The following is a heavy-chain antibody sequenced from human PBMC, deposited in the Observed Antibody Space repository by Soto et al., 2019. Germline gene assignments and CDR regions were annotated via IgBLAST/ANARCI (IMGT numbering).Heavy chain of an antibody. Sequence: QVQLVQSGAEVKKPGASVKVSCKASGYTFTTYALHWVRQAPGQRPEWMGWINPASGHTKYSKKFQDRVTITLDKSASTGYMELSSLRSEDTAVYYCGRSVVGATGEILYNAMDVWGQGTTVTVSS. CDR2: INPASGHT. CDR1: GYTFTTYA. CDR3: GRSVVGATGEILYNAMDV. D-gene: IGHD1-26*01. V-gene: IGHV1-3*01. J-gene: IGHJ6*02.